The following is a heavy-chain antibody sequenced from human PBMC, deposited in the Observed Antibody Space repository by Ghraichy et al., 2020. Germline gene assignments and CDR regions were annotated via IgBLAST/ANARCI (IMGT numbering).Heavy chain of an antibody. Sequence: SETLSLTCTVSGGSISSSSYYWGWVRQPPGKGLEWIGSFHYSGDSYYHPSLKSPLTVSVDTAKNQLSLKLTSVTAADAAVYYCARHGAYRFDYWGQGTLVTVSS. J-gene: IGHJ4*02. CDR2: FHYSGDS. CDR1: GGSISSSSYY. CDR3: ARHGAYRFDY. D-gene: IGHD5-18*01. V-gene: IGHV4-39*01.